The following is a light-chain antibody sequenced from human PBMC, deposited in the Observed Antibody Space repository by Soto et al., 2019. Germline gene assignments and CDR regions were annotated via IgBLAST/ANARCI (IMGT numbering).Light chain of an antibody. V-gene: IGKV3-20*01. CDR2: DAS. J-gene: IGKJ1*01. CDR3: QQYGSSTWT. Sequence: EVVLTQSPGTLSLSPGERATLSCRASQSFTNTYLAWYQQKPGQAPRLLIYDASSRATGISDRFSGSASGTDFTLTISRLEPEDFAVYYCQQYGSSTWTFGQGTKVDIK. CDR1: QSFTNTY.